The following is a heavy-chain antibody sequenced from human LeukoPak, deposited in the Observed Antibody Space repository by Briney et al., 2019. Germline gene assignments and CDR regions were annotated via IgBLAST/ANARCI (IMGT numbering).Heavy chain of an antibody. CDR2: ISFDGANK. D-gene: IGHD6-13*01. CDR3: ARGRAGIAAAGFDY. J-gene: IGHJ4*02. CDR1: GFTFSMSS. Sequence: QPGGSLRLSCSTSGFTFSMSSMHWVRPAPGKGLEWLAGISFDGANKFSGDSVKGRFSISRDNSKNTLYLQMNSLGLDDTAVYFCARGRAGIAAAGFDYWGQGTLVTVSS. V-gene: IGHV3-30*04.